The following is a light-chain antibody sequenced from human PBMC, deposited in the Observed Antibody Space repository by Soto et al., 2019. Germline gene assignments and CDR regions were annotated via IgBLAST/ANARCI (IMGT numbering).Light chain of an antibody. CDR3: SSYAGSSTQV. Sequence: QSVLTQPASVSGSPGQSITISCTGTSSDIGAFTSVSWYQQHPGKVPKLMIFDVNRRPSGVSDRFSGSKSGNTASLTISGLQAEDEGDYYCSSYAGSSTQVFGSGTKLTVL. J-gene: IGLJ1*01. CDR2: DVN. V-gene: IGLV2-14*03. CDR1: SSDIGAFTS.